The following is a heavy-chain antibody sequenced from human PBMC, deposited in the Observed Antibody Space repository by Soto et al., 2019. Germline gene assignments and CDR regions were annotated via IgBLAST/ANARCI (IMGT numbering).Heavy chain of an antibody. Sequence: QVQLVQSGAEVKKPGSSVKVSCKASGGTFSSYAISWVRQAPGQGLEWMGGIIPILGTANYAQKFQGRVTITADESTSTAHMELRNLRSEDIVGDYGARGQGIQRRSEDYYYYGMGVWGQGSMVTGSS. CDR3: ARGQGIQRRSEDYYYYGMGV. CDR2: IIPILGTA. D-gene: IGHD5-18*01. V-gene: IGHV1-69*01. J-gene: IGHJ6*02. CDR1: GGTFSSYA.